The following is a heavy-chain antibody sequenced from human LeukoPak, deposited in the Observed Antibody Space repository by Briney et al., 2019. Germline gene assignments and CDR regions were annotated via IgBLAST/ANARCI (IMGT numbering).Heavy chain of an antibody. CDR3: AKDGGEYLTTVSPYGMDV. CDR2: ISGSGGST. J-gene: IGHJ6*02. CDR1: GFTFSSYA. Sequence: GGSLRLSCAASGFTFSSYAMSWVRQAPGKGLEWVSAISGSGGSTYYADSVRGRFTISRDNSKNTLYLQMNSLRAEDTAVYYCAKDGGEYLTTVSPYGMDVWGQGTTVTVSS. V-gene: IGHV3-23*01. D-gene: IGHD4-17*01.